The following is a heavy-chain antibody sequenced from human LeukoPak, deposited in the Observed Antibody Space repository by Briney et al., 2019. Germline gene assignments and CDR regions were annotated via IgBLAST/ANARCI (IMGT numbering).Heavy chain of an antibody. D-gene: IGHD5-18*01. CDR3: AREGYSYGNYYYYYMDV. J-gene: IGHJ6*03. Sequence: GGSLRLSCAASGFTFSSYSMNWVRQAPGKGLEWISYISSSSSTIYYADSVKGRFTISRDNAKNSLYLQMNSLRAEDTAVYYCAREGYSYGNYYYYYMDVWGKGTTVTVSS. V-gene: IGHV3-48*01. CDR2: ISSSSSTI. CDR1: GFTFSSYS.